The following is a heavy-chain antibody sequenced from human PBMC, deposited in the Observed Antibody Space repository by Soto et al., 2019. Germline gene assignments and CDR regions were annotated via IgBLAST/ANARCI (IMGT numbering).Heavy chain of an antibody. D-gene: IGHD4-4*01. CDR3: ARGPMTTGFFPFDY. CDR1: GGSFSGYY. Sequence: SETLSLTCAVYGGSFSGYYWSWIRQPPGKGLEWIGEINHSGSTNYNPSLKSRVTISVDTSKNQFSLKLSSVTASDTAVYYCARGPMTTGFFPFDYWGQGTLVTVSS. J-gene: IGHJ4*02. CDR2: INHSGST. V-gene: IGHV4-34*01.